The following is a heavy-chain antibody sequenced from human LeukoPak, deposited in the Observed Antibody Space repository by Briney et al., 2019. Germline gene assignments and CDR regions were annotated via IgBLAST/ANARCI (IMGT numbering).Heavy chain of an antibody. CDR1: GDSVSSNSAA. V-gene: IGHV6-1*01. CDR3: ARAPHAVAGTVYFDY. CDR2: TFYRSRWYN. D-gene: IGHD6-19*01. J-gene: IGHJ4*02. Sequence: SRTLSLTCVISGDSVSSNSAAWNWIRQSPSRGLEWQGRTFYRSRWYNDYATSVRSRINITPGTSNNQFSLQLNSVTPEDTAVYYWARAPHAVAGTVYFDYWDQGTRVTVSS.